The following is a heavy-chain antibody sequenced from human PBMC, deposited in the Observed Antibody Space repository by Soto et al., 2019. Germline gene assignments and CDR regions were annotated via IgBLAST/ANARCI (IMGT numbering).Heavy chain of an antibody. CDR3: AACSSTSCYGYYYYMDV. Sequence: EVQLVESGGGLVQPGGSLRLSCAASGFTFSDHYMDWVLQAPGQGLEWVGRTRNKADSYTTEYAASVKGRFTISRDDSKNSLYLQMNSLKTEDTAVYYCAACSSTSCYGYYYYMDVWCKGTTVTVSS. CDR1: GFTFSDHY. J-gene: IGHJ6*03. D-gene: IGHD2-2*01. V-gene: IGHV3-72*01. CDR2: TRNKADSYTT.